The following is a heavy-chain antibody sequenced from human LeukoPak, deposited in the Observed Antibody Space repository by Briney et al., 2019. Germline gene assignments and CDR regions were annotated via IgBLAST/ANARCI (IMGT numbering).Heavy chain of an antibody. CDR1: GGSISSYY. D-gene: IGHD3-22*01. CDR2: IYYSGST. V-gene: IGHV4-59*01. J-gene: IGHJ3*02. Sequence: SETLSLTCSVSGGSISSYYWSWIRQLRGKGLEWIGYIYYSGSTNYNPSLKSRVTISVDTSKNQFSLKLSSVTAADTAVHYCARDRPNDTTAFDIWGQGTMVTVSS. CDR3: ARDRPNDTTAFDI.